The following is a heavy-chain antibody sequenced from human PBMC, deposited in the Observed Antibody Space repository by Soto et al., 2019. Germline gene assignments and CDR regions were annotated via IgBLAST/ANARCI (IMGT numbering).Heavy chain of an antibody. J-gene: IGHJ4*02. D-gene: IGHD3-16*02. CDR2: ISSGGHTI. CDR3: ARGQSYDNIWRSYRSQYYLDY. Sequence: PGGSLRLSCAVSGFTFSDYYMSWIRQAPGKGLEWVSYISSGGHTIYNADSVRGRFTISRDSAKNSLYLQMNSLRAEDTAVYYCARGQSYDNIWRSYRSQYYLDYWGLGTLVTVSS. V-gene: IGHV3-11*01. CDR1: GFTFSDYY.